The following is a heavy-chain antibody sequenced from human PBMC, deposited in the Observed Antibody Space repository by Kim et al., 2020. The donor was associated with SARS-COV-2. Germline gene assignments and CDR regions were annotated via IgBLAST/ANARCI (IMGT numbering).Heavy chain of an antibody. CDR3: ARPIEGYANAFDI. J-gene: IGHJ3*02. V-gene: IGHV5-51*01. Sequence: GESLKISCKGSGYSFTNYWIGWVRQMPGKGLEWMGIIYPGDSDTRYSPSFQGQVTISADKSISTAYLQWSTLKASDTAMYYCARPIEGYANAFDIWGQGTMVTVSS. CDR2: IYPGDSDT. D-gene: IGHD5-12*01. CDR1: GYSFTNYW.